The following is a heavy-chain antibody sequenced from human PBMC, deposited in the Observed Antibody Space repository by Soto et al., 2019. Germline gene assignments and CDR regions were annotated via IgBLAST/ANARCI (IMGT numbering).Heavy chain of an antibody. CDR1: GFTFSNYW. D-gene: IGHD2-2*02. CDR3: ASEPQIITGYTRETPAGY. Sequence: EVQLVESGGGLVQPGGSLRLSCAASGFTFSNYWMHWVRQAPGKGLVWVSRIKSDGSSTSYAGSVKGRCTISRDNAKNTLYLQRNSLRDEDTAVYNCASEPQIITGYTRETPAGYWGQGTLVTVSS. CDR2: IKSDGSST. V-gene: IGHV3-74*01. J-gene: IGHJ4*02.